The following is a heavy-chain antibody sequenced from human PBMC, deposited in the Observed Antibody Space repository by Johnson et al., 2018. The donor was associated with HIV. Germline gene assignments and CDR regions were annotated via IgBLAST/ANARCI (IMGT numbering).Heavy chain of an antibody. Sequence: VQLVESGGGVVQPGRSLRLSCAASGFTFSSYAMHWVRQAPGKGPEWVAVISYDGSNQYYADSVKGRFTISRDNSKNTVFLQMNSLRPEDTAMYYCAAYYDFWSGSYTSGFDIWGQGTMVTVSS. CDR1: GFTFSSYA. J-gene: IGHJ3*02. CDR2: ISYDGSNQ. D-gene: IGHD3-3*01. CDR3: AAYYDFWSGSYTSGFDI. V-gene: IGHV3-30*04.